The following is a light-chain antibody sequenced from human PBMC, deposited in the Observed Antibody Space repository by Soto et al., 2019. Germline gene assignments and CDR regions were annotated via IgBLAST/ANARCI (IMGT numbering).Light chain of an antibody. Sequence: EIVLTQSPGTLSLSPGERATLSCRASQSVSSNYFAWYQQRPGQAPRLLIYGISSRATGIPDRFSGSGSGADFTLTISRLEPEDFAVYYCEQYGSSPRTFGQGTKVEIK. CDR2: GIS. CDR1: QSVSSNY. J-gene: IGKJ1*01. V-gene: IGKV3-20*01. CDR3: EQYGSSPRT.